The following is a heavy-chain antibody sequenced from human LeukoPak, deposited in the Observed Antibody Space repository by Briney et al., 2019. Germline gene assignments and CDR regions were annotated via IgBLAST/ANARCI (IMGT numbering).Heavy chain of an antibody. CDR1: GGTFSSYA. Sequence: ASVKVSCKASGGTFSSYAISWVRQAPGQGLEGMGRIIPILGIANYAQKFQGRVTITADKSTSTAYMELSSLRSEDTAVYYCASTSIAAAGYYYYGMDVWGQGTTVTVSS. V-gene: IGHV1-69*04. CDR2: IIPILGIA. J-gene: IGHJ6*02. D-gene: IGHD6-13*01. CDR3: ASTSIAAAGYYYYGMDV.